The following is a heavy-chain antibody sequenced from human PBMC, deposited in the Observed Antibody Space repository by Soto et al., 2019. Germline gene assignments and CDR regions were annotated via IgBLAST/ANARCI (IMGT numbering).Heavy chain of an antibody. D-gene: IGHD2-8*01. Sequence: QVQLVQSGAEVKKPGASVKVSCKASGYSFTDYHIHLVRQAPGQGLEWLGRINPQSGGTSTAQKFQGWVTMTTDTSISTASVELTRLTSDDTAIYYCARGDSTDCSNGVCSLFYHHDMDVWGQGTTVTVSS. J-gene: IGHJ6*02. CDR3: ARGDSTDCSNGVCSLFYHHDMDV. CDR2: INPQSGGT. V-gene: IGHV1-2*04. CDR1: GYSFTDYH.